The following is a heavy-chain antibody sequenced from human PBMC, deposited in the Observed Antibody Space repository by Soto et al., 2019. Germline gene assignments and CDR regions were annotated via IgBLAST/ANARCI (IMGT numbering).Heavy chain of an antibody. CDR1: RYTFTGYY. D-gene: IGHD2-2*01. J-gene: IGHJ6*02. CDR3: ARNLRYCSSTSCQNYYYYYGMDV. CDR2: INPNSGGT. V-gene: IGHV1-2*02. Sequence: ASVKVSCKASRYTFTGYYMHWVRQAPGQGLEWMGWINPNSGGTNYAQKFQGGVTMTRDTSISTAYMELSRLRSDDTAVYYCARNLRYCSSTSCQNYYYYYGMDVWGQGTTVTVSS.